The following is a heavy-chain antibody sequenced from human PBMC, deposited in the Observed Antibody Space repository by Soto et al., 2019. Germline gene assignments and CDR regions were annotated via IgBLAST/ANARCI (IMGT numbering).Heavy chain of an antibody. D-gene: IGHD6-13*01. CDR3: AREATSRSGNFDY. CDR1: GGSISSYY. V-gene: IGHV4-59*01. Sequence: SETLSLTCTVSGGSISSYYWSWIRQPPGKGLEWIGYIYYSGSTNYNPSLKSRVTISVDTSKNQFSLKLSSVTAADTAVYYCAREATSRSGNFDYWGQGTLVTVSS. CDR2: IYYSGST. J-gene: IGHJ4*02.